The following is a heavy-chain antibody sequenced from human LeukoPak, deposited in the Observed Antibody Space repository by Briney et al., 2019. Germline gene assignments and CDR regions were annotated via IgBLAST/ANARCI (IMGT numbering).Heavy chain of an antibody. Sequence: ASVKVSCKASGYTFTSYDINWVRQATGQGLEWMGWMNPNSGNTGYAQKFQGRVTMTEDTSTDTAYMELSSLRSEDTAVYYCATEGAYCGGDCLDAFDIWGQGTMVTVSS. D-gene: IGHD2-21*02. CDR1: GYTFTSYD. CDR3: ATEGAYCGGDCLDAFDI. J-gene: IGHJ3*02. CDR2: MNPNSGNT. V-gene: IGHV1-8*01.